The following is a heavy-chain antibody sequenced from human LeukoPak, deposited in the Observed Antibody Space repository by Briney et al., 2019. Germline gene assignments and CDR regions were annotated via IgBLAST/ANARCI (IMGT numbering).Heavy chain of an antibody. Sequence: GGSLRLSCAASGFTLSSYAMTWVRQAPGKGLEWVSSVDGGGGGTYYADSVKGRFTISRDNSKDTLYLQMNGLRAEDTAVYFCAKQSAGSAAWYSLHYDFWGQGTLVTVSS. J-gene: IGHJ4*02. D-gene: IGHD6-13*01. CDR1: GFTLSSYA. CDR2: VDGGGGGT. CDR3: AKQSAGSAAWYSLHYDF. V-gene: IGHV3-23*01.